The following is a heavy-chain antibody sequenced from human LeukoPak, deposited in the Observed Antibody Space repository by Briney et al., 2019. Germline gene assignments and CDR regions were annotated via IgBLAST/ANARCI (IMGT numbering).Heavy chain of an antibody. CDR3: ARDEGNYDNGDDAFDI. CDR1: GFIFSSYS. D-gene: IGHD3-9*01. CDR2: ISSSSTYI. Sequence: GGSLRLSCAGSGFIFSSYSMNWVRQAPGKGLEWVSSISSSSTYIYYADSVKGRFTISRDNAKNSLYLQMNSLRAEDTAVYYCARDEGNYDNGDDAFDIWGQGTTVTVSS. J-gene: IGHJ3*02. V-gene: IGHV3-21*01.